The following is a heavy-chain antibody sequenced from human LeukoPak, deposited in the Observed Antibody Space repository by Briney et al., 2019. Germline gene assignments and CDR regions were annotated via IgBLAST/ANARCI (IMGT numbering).Heavy chain of an antibody. CDR3: ARGNYDYVWGSYLPDAFDI. CDR2: IYHSGST. J-gene: IGHJ3*02. Sequence: SETLSLTCTVSGGSISSSSYYWGWIRQPPGKGLEWIGSIYHSGSTYYNPSLKSRVTISVDTSKNQFSLKLSSVTAADTAVYYCARGNYDYVWGSYLPDAFDIWGQGTMVTVSS. D-gene: IGHD3-16*02. CDR1: GGSISSSSYY. V-gene: IGHV4-39*07.